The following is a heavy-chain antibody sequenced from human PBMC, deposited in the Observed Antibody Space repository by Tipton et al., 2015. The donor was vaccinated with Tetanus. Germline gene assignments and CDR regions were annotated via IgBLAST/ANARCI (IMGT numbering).Heavy chain of an antibody. CDR2: INPSGGST. Sequence: QVQLVQSGAEVKKPGASVKVSCKASGYTFTSYYIHWMRQAPGQGLEWMGIINPSGGSTSYAQKFQGRVTMTRDTSPSTVYMELSSLRSEDTAVYYCARDLAWWLQLQRTGGYYGMDVWGQGPTVTVSS. V-gene: IGHV1-46*01. CDR1: GYTFTSYY. D-gene: IGHD5-18*01. J-gene: IGHJ6*02. CDR3: ARDLAWWLQLQRTGGYYGMDV.